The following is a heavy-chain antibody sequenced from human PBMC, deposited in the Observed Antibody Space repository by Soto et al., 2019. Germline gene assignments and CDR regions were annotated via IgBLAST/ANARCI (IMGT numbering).Heavy chain of an antibody. J-gene: IGHJ6*02. D-gene: IGHD3-22*01. CDR1: GFTFSSYS. V-gene: IGHV3-48*02. CDR3: ARDRNNYYDSSGYYYVYGIDV. Sequence: EVQLVESGGGLVQPGGSLRLSCAASGFTFSSYSMNWVRQAPGKGLEWVSYISSSSSTIYYADSVKGRFTISRDNAKNSLYLQINSLRDEDTAVYYCARDRNNYYDSSGYYYVYGIDVWGQGPTVTVSS. CDR2: ISSSSSTI.